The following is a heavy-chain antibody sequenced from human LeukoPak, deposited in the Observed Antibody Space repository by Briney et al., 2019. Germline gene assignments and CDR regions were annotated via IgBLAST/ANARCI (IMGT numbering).Heavy chain of an antibody. CDR2: IYPYDSEI. CDR1: GYIFTSYS. Sequence: GESLKISCKGSGYIFTSYSIAWVRQMPGKGLEWMGVIYPYDSEIRYSPSFQGQVTISADKSISTAYLQWSSLKASDTAMYYCARPNWARRYFDYWSQGTLVTVSS. D-gene: IGHD7-27*01. V-gene: IGHV5-51*01. J-gene: IGHJ4*02. CDR3: ARPNWARRYFDY.